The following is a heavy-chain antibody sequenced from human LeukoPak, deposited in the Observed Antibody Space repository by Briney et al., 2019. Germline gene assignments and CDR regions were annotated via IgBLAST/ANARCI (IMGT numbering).Heavy chain of an antibody. D-gene: IGHD1-26*01. Sequence: SETLSLTCTVSGGSISSYYWSWIRQPPGKGLEWIGYFYYSGSTNYNPSLKSRVTISVDTSKNQFSLKLSSVTAADTAVYYCARSGYSGSYAMNFDYWGQGTLVTVSS. V-gene: IGHV4-59*08. CDR1: GGSISSYY. CDR3: ARSGYSGSYAMNFDY. J-gene: IGHJ4*02. CDR2: FYYSGST.